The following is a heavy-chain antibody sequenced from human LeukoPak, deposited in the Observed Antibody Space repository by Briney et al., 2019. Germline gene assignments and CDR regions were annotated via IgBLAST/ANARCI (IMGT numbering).Heavy chain of an antibody. Sequence: ASVKVSCKASGYTFTRYDINWVRLVTGHGLEWMGWTNPDSGSTAYAEKFQGRVTISRDTSISTIYMELSSLRSEDTAVYYCARGPTAVADYYMDVWGKGTTVTVSS. V-gene: IGHV1-8*01. CDR1: GYTFTRYD. CDR3: ARGPTAVADYYMDV. D-gene: IGHD2-15*01. CDR2: TNPDSGST. J-gene: IGHJ6*03.